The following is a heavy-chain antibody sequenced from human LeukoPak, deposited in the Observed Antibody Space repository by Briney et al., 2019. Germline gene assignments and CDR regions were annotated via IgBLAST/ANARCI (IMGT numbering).Heavy chain of an antibody. Sequence: PSETLSLTCAVSGGSISSGGYSWSWIRQPPGKGLEWIGYIYHSGSTYYNPSLKGRVTISVDRSKNQFSLKLSSVTAADTAVYYCARVEYCSSTSCYSGGWFDPWGQGTLVTVSS. J-gene: IGHJ5*02. CDR3: ARVEYCSSTSCYSGGWFDP. CDR1: GGSISSGGYS. CDR2: IYHSGST. D-gene: IGHD2-2*02. V-gene: IGHV4-30-2*01.